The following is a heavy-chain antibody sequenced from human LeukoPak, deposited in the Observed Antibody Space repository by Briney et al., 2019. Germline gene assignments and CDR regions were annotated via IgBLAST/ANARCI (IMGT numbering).Heavy chain of an antibody. CDR1: GFTFSDYY. D-gene: IGHD6-6*01. J-gene: IGHJ4*02. Sequence: GGSLRLSCAASGFTFSDYYMSWTRQAPGKGLEWVSYISSSASTIYYADSVKGRFTISRDNAKNSLYLQMNSLRAEDTAVYYCARDAEYSSFFWGQGTLVTVSS. V-gene: IGHV3-11*01. CDR3: ARDAEYSSFF. CDR2: ISSSASTI.